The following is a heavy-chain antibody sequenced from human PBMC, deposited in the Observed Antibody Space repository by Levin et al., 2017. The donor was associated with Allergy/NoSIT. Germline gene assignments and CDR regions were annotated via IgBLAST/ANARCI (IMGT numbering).Heavy chain of an antibody. D-gene: IGHD5-24*01. CDR3: ARSAEMATKSTPFDY. J-gene: IGHJ4*02. V-gene: IGHV1-69*13. CDR1: GGTFSSYA. Sequence: SVKVSCKASGGTFSSYAISWVRQAPGQGLEWMGGIIPIFGTANYAQKFQGRVTITADESTSTAYMELSSLRSEDTAVYYCARSAEMATKSTPFDYWGQGTLVTVSS. CDR2: IIPIFGTA.